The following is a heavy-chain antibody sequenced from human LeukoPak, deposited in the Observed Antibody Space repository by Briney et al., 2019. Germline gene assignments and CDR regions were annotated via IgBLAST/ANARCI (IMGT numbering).Heavy chain of an antibody. CDR2: ISSSGSPI. CDR3: ARDPHRSSWYDYYGMDV. CDR1: GFTFSSYE. Sequence: GGSLRLSCAASGFTFSSYEMNWVRQAPGKGLEWVSYISSSGSPIYYADSVKGRFTISRDNAKNSLYLQMNSLRAEDTAVYYCARDPHRSSWYDYYGMDVWGQGTTVTVSS. D-gene: IGHD6-13*01. V-gene: IGHV3-48*03. J-gene: IGHJ6*02.